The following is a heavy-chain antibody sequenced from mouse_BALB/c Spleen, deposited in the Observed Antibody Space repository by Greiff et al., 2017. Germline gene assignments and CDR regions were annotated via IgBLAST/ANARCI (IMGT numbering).Heavy chain of an antibody. CDR2: ISYSGST. CDR1: GDSITSGY. D-gene: IGHD2-4*01. V-gene: IGHV3-8*02. CDR3: ARLITTTGCFDV. Sequence: EVKLVESGPSLVKPSQTLSLTCSVTGDSITSGYWNWIRKFPGNKLEYMGYISYSGSTYYNPSLKSRISITRDTSKNQYYLQLNSVTTEDTATYYCARLITTTGCFDVWGAGTTVTVSS. J-gene: IGHJ1*01.